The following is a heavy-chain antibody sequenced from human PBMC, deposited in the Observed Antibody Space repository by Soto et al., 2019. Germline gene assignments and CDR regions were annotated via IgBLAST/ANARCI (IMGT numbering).Heavy chain of an antibody. Sequence: QVHLQESGPGLVKPSETLSLRCTVPGVSIRSYFWSWIRQPPGKGLEWIGYTYYTADSKYSPSLESRATISADPSKKQFSLSLSRVSAADTALSFCARSKNRGEGFDYWGQGALVTVSS. V-gene: IGHV4-59*01. CDR3: ARSKNRGEGFDY. J-gene: IGHJ4*02. CDR1: GVSIRSYF. CDR2: TYYTADS. D-gene: IGHD3-10*01.